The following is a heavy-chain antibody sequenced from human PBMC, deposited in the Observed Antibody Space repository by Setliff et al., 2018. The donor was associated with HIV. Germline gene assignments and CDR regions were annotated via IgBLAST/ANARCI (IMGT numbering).Heavy chain of an antibody. CDR3: ARDRGYYGSSGSDPGFDP. D-gene: IGHD3-22*01. Sequence: SETLSLTCTVSGGSISSGSYYWSWIRQPAGKGLEWIGRIYTSGSTNYNPSLKSRVTISVDTSKNQFSLKLSSVTAADTAVYYCARDRGYYGSSGSDPGFDPWGQGTLVTVSS. CDR2: IYTSGST. CDR1: GGSISSGSYY. J-gene: IGHJ5*02. V-gene: IGHV4-61*02.